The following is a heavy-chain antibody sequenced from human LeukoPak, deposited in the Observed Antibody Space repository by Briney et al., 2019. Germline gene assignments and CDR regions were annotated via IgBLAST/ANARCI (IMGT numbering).Heavy chain of an antibody. CDR1: GGSISSYH. V-gene: IGHV4-59*01. CDR2: VHYSGST. Sequence: SETLSLTCSVSGGSISSYHWTWIRQPPGKGLEWIGYVHYSGSTNYNPSLKSRVTISVDTSKNQFSLKLTSVTAADTAVYYCGLYDDVLTGVRSWGQGTLVTVSS. CDR3: GLYDDVLTGVRS. J-gene: IGHJ5*02. D-gene: IGHD3-9*01.